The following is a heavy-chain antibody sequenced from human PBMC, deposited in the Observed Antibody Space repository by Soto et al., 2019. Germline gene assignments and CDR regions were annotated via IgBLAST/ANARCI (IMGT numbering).Heavy chain of an antibody. CDR3: ARHLHGFSKDYFDY. Sequence: PSETLSLTCTVSGGSISSSSYYWGWIRQPPGKGLEWIGSIYYSGSTYYNPSLKSRVTISVDTSKNQFSLKLSSVTAADTAVNYCARHLHGFSKDYFDYWGQGTLVTVSS. D-gene: IGHD3-10*01. CDR1: GGSISSSSYY. V-gene: IGHV4-39*01. J-gene: IGHJ4*02. CDR2: IYYSGST.